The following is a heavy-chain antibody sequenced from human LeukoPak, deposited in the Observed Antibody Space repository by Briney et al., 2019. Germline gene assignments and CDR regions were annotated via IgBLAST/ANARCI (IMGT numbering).Heavy chain of an antibody. D-gene: IGHD3/OR15-3a*01. Sequence: GGSLRLSRAASGFTFSTSGMNWVRQAPGKGLEWVSSITGSSSSIYYRNSVKGRFTISRDNAKNSLYLQMNSLRAEDTAVYYCAREKVIGHSPYDAFDIWGQGTLVTASS. CDR1: GFTFSTSG. CDR3: AREKVIGHSPYDAFDI. CDR2: ITGSSSSI. J-gene: IGHJ3*02. V-gene: IGHV3-21*01.